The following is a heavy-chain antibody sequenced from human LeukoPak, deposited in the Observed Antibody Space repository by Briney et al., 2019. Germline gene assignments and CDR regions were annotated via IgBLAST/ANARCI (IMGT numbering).Heavy chain of an antibody. J-gene: IGHJ6*03. CDR2: IYYSGST. CDR3: ARETSQKGAHYMDV. Sequence: SETLSLTCTVSGGSISSYYWSWIRQPPGRGLKWIGYIYYSGSTSYSPSLRSRVTISVDTSKNQFSLKLSSVTAADTAVYYCARETSQKGAHYMDVWGKGTTVTISS. D-gene: IGHD3-16*01. CDR1: GGSISSYY. V-gene: IGHV4-59*01.